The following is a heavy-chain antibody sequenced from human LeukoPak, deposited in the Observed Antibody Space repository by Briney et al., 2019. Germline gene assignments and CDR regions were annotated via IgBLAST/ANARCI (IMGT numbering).Heavy chain of an antibody. CDR2: IVVGSGNT. D-gene: IGHD1-26*01. V-gene: IGHV1-58*02. J-gene: IGHJ3*02. CDR1: GFTFTSSA. CDR3: AARSGRFDAFDI. Sequence: ASVKVSCKASGFTFTSSAMQWVRQARGQRLEWIGWIVVGSGNTNYAQKFQERVTITRDMSTSTSYMELSSLRSEDTAVYYCAARSGRFDAFDIRGQGTMVTVSS.